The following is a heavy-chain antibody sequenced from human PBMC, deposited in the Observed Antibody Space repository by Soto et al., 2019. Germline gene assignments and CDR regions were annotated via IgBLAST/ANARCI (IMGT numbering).Heavy chain of an antibody. CDR2: FRPRFGSA. CDR3: ADGGGGFGS. J-gene: IGHJ4*02. CDR1: GSAFSNFA. Sequence: QVHLVQSGSEVKKPGSSVKVSCKTSGSAFSNFAINWIRQAPGQGLEWLGAFRPRFGSANYAQKFLGRVTITADEATTTVYMEMNSLTSDETGIYYCADGGGGFGSWGQGTLVTVSS. V-gene: IGHV1-69*01.